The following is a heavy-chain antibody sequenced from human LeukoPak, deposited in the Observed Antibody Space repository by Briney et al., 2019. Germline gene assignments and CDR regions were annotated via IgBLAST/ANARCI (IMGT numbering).Heavy chain of an antibody. D-gene: IGHD3-22*01. Sequence: QAGGSLRLSCAASGFTFTTHWIHWVRQAPGKGLVWVSRIKPDGSDTNYADSVKGRFTISRDNAKNSLYLQMNSLRAEDTAVYYCARPGVYYDVSWGQGTLVTVSS. V-gene: IGHV3-74*01. J-gene: IGHJ5*02. CDR2: IKPDGSDT. CDR3: ARPGVYYDVS. CDR1: GFTFTTHW.